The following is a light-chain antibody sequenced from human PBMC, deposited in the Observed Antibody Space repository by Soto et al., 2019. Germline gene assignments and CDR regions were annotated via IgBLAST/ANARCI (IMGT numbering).Light chain of an antibody. V-gene: IGLV2-14*01. Sequence: QSALTQPASVYGSPRQSITISCTGTSSDVGGYNYVSWYQQHPGKAPKLMIYDVSNRPSGVSNRFSGSKSGNTASLTISGLQAEDEADYYCSSYTSSSTRVFGGGTKLTVL. J-gene: IGLJ3*02. CDR3: SSYTSSSTRV. CDR2: DVS. CDR1: SSDVGGYNY.